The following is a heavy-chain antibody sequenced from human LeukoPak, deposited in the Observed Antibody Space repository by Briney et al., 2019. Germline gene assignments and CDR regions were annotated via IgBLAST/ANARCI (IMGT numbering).Heavy chain of an antibody. D-gene: IGHD1-26*01. CDR1: GGSISSYY. CDR2: IYYSGST. V-gene: IGHV4-59*06. Sequence: SETLSLTCTVSGGSISSYYWSWIRQHPGKGLEWIGYIYYSGSTYYNPSLKSRVTISVDTSKNQFSLKLSSVTAADTAVYYCARDLVVGAVDYWGQGTLVTVSS. J-gene: IGHJ4*02. CDR3: ARDLVVGAVDY.